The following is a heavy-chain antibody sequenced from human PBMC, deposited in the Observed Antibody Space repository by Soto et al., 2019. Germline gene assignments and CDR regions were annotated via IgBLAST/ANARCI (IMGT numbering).Heavy chain of an antibody. CDR3: AAVVNLGGYGASSYFDY. V-gene: IGHV1-58*02. Sequence: ASVKVSCKGSGYTFTSSVMHWVRQARGQRLEWIGWIVVGSGNTNYAQKFQERVTITRDMSPSTAYMELSSLRSEDTAVYYCAAVVNLGGYGASSYFDYWGQGPLVTVSS. CDR1: GYTFTSSV. D-gene: IGHD3-10*01. CDR2: IVVGSGNT. J-gene: IGHJ4*02.